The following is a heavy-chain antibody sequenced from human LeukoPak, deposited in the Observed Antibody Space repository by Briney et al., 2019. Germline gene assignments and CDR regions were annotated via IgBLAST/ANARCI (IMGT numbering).Heavy chain of an antibody. J-gene: IGHJ4*02. CDR3: ARAAYNSRPDY. CDR1: GFTFSSYS. V-gene: IGHV3-48*01. D-gene: IGHD6-19*01. Sequence: GGSLRFSCATSGFTFSSYSMNWVRQAPGMGLEWVSYINPSSTNKYYADSVKGRFTISRDNAKSSLYLQMNSLRAEDTAVFYCARAAYNSRPDYWGQATLVTVSS. CDR2: INPSSTNK.